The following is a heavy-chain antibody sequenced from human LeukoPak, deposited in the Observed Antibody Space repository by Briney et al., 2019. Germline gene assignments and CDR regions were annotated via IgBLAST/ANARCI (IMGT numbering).Heavy chain of an antibody. J-gene: IGHJ4*02. D-gene: IGHD6-19*01. Sequence: SETLSLTCTVPGGSISSYYWSWIRQPPGKRLEWIWYIYYSGSTNYNPPLKRRVTISVDTSKHQFYLMLSSVTAADTTVYYIARLSGYSSGWYADYWGQGTLVTVSS. V-gene: IGHV4-59*08. CDR3: ARLSGYSSGWYADY. CDR2: IYYSGST. CDR1: GGSISSYY.